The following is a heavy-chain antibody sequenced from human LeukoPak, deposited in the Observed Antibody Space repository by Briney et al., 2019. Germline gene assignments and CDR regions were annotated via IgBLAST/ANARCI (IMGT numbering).Heavy chain of an antibody. D-gene: IGHD4-11*01. Sequence: GASVKVSCKTSGYTFTSYGISWVRQAPGQGLEWMGWISTYNGNTNVAQSLQGRFTMTTDTSTSTAYMELRSLISDDTALYYCARGSGLVSNLFDYWGQGTLVTVSS. CDR1: GYTFTSYG. J-gene: IGHJ4*02. CDR3: ARGSGLVSNLFDY. CDR2: ISTYNGNT. V-gene: IGHV1-18*01.